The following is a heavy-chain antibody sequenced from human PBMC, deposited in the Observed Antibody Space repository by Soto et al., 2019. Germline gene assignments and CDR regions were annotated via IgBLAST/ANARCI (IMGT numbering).Heavy chain of an antibody. CDR3: ARETHYYYDSSGYLNWFDP. Sequence: SETLSLTCTVSGGSISSGGYYWSWIRQHPGKGLERIGYIYYSGSTYYNPSLKSRVTISVDTSKNQFSLKLSSVTAADTAVYYCARETHYYYDSSGYLNWFDPWGQGTLVTVSS. V-gene: IGHV4-31*03. J-gene: IGHJ5*02. CDR1: GGSISSGGYY. D-gene: IGHD3-22*01. CDR2: IYYSGST.